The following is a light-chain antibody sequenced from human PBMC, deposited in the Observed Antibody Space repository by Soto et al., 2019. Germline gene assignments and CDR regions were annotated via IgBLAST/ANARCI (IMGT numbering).Light chain of an antibody. CDR2: AAS. CDR1: ETINNY. CDR3: PQSYTTPWT. J-gene: IGKJ1*01. Sequence: DIRMTQSPSSLSVSVGDGVTITCRASETINNYLNWYQQKPGRAPKLLIHAASTLQSGVTSRFSGSGSGTDFTLTISSLQPEDFATYSCPQSYTTPWTFGLGPRVEI. V-gene: IGKV1-39*01.